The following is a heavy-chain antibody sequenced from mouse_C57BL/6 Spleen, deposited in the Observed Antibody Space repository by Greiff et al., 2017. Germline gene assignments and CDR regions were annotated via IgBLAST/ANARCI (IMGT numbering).Heavy chain of an antibody. V-gene: IGHV1-55*01. D-gene: IGHD3-2*02. CDR1: GYTFTSYW. Sequence: QVQLQQPGAELVKPGASVKMSCKASGYTFTSYWITWVKQRPGQGLEWIGDIYPGSGSTNYNEKFKSKATLTVDTSSSTAYMQLSSLTSEDSAVYYGARYRASSGPAWFAYWGQGTLVTVSA. CDR2: IYPGSGST. J-gene: IGHJ3*01. CDR3: ARYRASSGPAWFAY.